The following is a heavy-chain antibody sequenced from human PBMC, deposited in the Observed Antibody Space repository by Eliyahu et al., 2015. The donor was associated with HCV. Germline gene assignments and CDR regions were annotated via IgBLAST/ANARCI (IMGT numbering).Heavy chain of an antibody. V-gene: IGHV3-53*01. CDR3: ARSPAVLRYFDWLPPTYYYYGMDV. J-gene: IGHJ6*02. D-gene: IGHD3-9*01. Sequence: EVQLVESGGGLIQPGGSLXLSCAASGFTVXSNYMXWVRRAPGKGLEGVSVIYSGGSTYYADSVKGRFTISRDNSKNTLYLQMNSLRAEDTAVYYCARSPAVLRYFDWLPPTYYYYGMDVWGQGTTVTVSS. CDR1: GFTVXSNY. CDR2: IYSGGST.